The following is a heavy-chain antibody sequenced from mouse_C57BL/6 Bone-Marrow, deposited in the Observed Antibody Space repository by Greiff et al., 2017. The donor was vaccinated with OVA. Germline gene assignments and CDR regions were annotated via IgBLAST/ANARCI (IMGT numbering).Heavy chain of an antibody. Sequence: QVQLQQSGPELVKPGASVKISCKASGYAFSSSWMNWVKQRPGKGLEWIGRIYPGDGDTNYNGKFKGKATLTADKSSSTAYMQLSSLTSEDSAVYFCARSGLRLFDYWGPGPTLTVAS. V-gene: IGHV1-82*01. CDR3: ARSGLRLFDY. J-gene: IGHJ2*01. CDR1: GYAFSSSW. D-gene: IGHD1-2*01. CDR2: IYPGDGDT.